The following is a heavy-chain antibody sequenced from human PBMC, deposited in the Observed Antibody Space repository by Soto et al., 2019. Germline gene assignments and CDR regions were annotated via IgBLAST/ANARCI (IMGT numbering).Heavy chain of an antibody. J-gene: IGHJ4*02. CDR3: AGLRWTHYFVY. V-gene: IGHV4-59*12. D-gene: IGHD4-17*01. CDR2: IFYSGST. Sequence: SETLSLTCTVSGGSISNYYWSWIRQPPGRGLEWIGHIFYSGSTNYNPALKSRVTISVDTSKNQFSLKLRSVTAADTAVYYCAGLRWTHYFVYWGQGTLVTVSS. CDR1: GGSISNYY.